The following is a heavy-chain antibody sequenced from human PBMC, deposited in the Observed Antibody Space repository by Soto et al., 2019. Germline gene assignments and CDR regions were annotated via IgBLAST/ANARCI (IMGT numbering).Heavy chain of an antibody. V-gene: IGHV3-23*01. Sequence: GGSLRLSCAASGFTFSSYAMSWVRQAPGKGLEWVSAISGSGGSTYYADSVKGRFTISRDNSKNTLYLQMNSLRAEDTAVYYCAKDGDSPIVATIGGADYWGQGTLVTVSS. CDR3: AKDGDSPIVATIGGADY. CDR1: GFTFSSYA. J-gene: IGHJ4*02. D-gene: IGHD5-12*01. CDR2: ISGSGGST.